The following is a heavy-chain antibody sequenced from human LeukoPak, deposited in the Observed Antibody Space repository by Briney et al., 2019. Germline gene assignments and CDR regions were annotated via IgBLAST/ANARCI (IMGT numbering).Heavy chain of an antibody. V-gene: IGHV3-23*01. CDR2: LSGGGGSA. D-gene: IGHD5-18*01. CDR3: AKDSAPRGGLWYGFGLDY. CDR1: GFTFSNYA. Sequence: GGSLRLSCAASGFTFSNYAMSWVRQAPGKGLEWVSALSGGGGSAYYADSVKGRLTISRDKSKNTLYLQMNSLRAEDTAVYYCAKDSAPRGGLWYGFGLDYWGQGTLVTVSS. J-gene: IGHJ4*02.